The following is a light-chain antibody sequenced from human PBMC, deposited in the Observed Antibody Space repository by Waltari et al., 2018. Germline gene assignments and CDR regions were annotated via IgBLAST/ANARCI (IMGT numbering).Light chain of an antibody. CDR2: GAS. V-gene: IGKV1-33*01. Sequence: DIQMTQSPSSLFASVGDRVTITCQASQDISKNLHWFQQKPGKAPNLRIYGASSLHTGVPSRFSGSKSGTHFTFTISSLQPEDIATYYCLQYHTFPLTFGGGTKVEIK. CDR3: LQYHTFPLT. J-gene: IGKJ4*01. CDR1: QDISKN.